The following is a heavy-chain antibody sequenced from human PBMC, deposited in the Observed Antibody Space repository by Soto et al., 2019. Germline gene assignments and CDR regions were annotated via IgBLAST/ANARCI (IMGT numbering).Heavy chain of an antibody. V-gene: IGHV3-53*01. D-gene: IGHD2-15*01. CDR1: GFTVSDNH. CDR2: IYGGGDK. Sequence: PGGSLRLSCAFSGFTVSDNHVTLVRQATGKGLEWVSVIYGGGDKYYADSVKGRFTISRDDSKNTLYLQMNSLRAEDTAVYYCGRDYLVVPPRVIDYGGQGTLVTVSS. J-gene: IGHJ4*02. CDR3: GRDYLVVPPRVIDY.